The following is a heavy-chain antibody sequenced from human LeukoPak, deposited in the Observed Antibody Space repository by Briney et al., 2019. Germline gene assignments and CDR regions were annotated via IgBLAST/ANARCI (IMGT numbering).Heavy chain of an antibody. D-gene: IGHD6-19*01. CDR2: IIPIFGTA. J-gene: IGHJ4*02. CDR1: GGTFSSYA. Sequence: GASVKVSCKASGGTFSSYAISWVRQAPGQGLEWMGGIIPIFGTANYAQKFQGRVTITADESTSTAYMELSSLRSEDTAVYYCAREPSSGTATGFDYWGQGTLVTVSS. CDR3: AREPSSGTATGFDY. V-gene: IGHV1-69*13.